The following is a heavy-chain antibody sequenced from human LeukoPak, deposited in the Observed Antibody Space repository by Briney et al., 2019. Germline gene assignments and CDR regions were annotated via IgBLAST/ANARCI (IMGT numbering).Heavy chain of an antibody. V-gene: IGHV3-49*03. Sequence: PGGPLRLSCTASGFTFGDYAMSWFRQAPGKGLEGVGFIRSKAYGGTTEYAASVKGRFTISRDDSKSIAYLQMNSLKTEDTAVYYCTRETGYGDYDRGYFDYWGQGTLVTVSS. J-gene: IGHJ4*02. CDR2: IRSKAYGGTT. D-gene: IGHD4-17*01. CDR1: GFTFGDYA. CDR3: TRETGYGDYDRGYFDY.